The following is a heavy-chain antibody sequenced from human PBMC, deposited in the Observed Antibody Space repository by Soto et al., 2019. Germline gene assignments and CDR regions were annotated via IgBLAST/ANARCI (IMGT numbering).Heavy chain of an antibody. Sequence: PGGSLRLSCAASGFTFSSYAMHWVRQAPGKGLEWVAVISYDGSNKYYADSVKGRFTISRDNSKNTLYLQMNSLRAEDTAVYYCASTADGFDPWGQGTLVTVSS. CDR1: GFTFSSYA. J-gene: IGHJ5*02. V-gene: IGHV3-30-3*01. CDR3: ASTADGFDP. CDR2: ISYDGSNK.